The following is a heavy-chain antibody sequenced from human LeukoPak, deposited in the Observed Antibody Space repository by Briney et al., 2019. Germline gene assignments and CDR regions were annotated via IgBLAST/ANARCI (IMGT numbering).Heavy chain of an antibody. V-gene: IGHV3-23*01. CDR2: MSDSGGST. J-gene: IGHJ4*02. CDR1: GFSFSSYG. CDR3: AKLGIGDHLDY. Sequence: PAGSLRLSCAASGFSFSSYGMTWVRQAPGKGLEWVSSMSDSGGSTYYADSVKGRFTISRDSSKNTLYLQMNSMRADDTALYYCAKLGIGDHLDYWGQGTLVTVSS. D-gene: IGHD4-17*01.